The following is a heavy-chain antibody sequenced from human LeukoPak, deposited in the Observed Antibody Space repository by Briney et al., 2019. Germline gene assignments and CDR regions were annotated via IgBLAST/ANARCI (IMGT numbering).Heavy chain of an antibody. CDR2: MYHTGST. D-gene: IGHD5-24*01. J-gene: IGHJ3*02. Sequence: SETLSLTCTVSGGSISSSSYYWGWIRQPPGKGLEWLGSMYHTGSTYYNPSLKSRVTISVDTSKNQFSLKLSSVTAADTAVYYCARVRVEMTTNDAFDIWGQGTMVTVSS. CDR3: ARVRVEMTTNDAFDI. CDR1: GGSISSSSYY. V-gene: IGHV4-39*07.